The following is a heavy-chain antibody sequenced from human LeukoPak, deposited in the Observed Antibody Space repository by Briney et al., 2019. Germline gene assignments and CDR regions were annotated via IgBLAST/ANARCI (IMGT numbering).Heavy chain of an antibody. CDR3: ARRVSSRVREYYYYYGMDV. J-gene: IGHJ6*02. Sequence: SVKVSCKASGGTFSSYAISWVRQAPGQGLEWMGGIIPIFGTANYAQKFQGRVTITADESTSTAYMELSSLRSEDTAVYYCARRVSSRVREYYYYYGMDVWGQGTTVTVSS. V-gene: IGHV1-69*13. CDR1: GGTFSSYA. CDR2: IIPIFGTA. D-gene: IGHD6-13*01.